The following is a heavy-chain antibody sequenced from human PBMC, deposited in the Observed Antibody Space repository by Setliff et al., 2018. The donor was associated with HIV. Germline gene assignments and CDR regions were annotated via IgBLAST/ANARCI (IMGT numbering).Heavy chain of an antibody. CDR3: ARSPGVDTNMAFDY. CDR2: IYTSGRT. V-gene: IGHV4-59*01. Sequence: SETLSLTCTVSGGSISSYYWSWIRQPPGKGLEWIGYIYTSGRTNYNPSLKSRVTISVDRSKNQFSLKLNSVTAADTASYYCARSPGVDTNMAFDYWGQGMLVTVSS. CDR1: GGSISSYY. J-gene: IGHJ4*02. D-gene: IGHD5-18*01.